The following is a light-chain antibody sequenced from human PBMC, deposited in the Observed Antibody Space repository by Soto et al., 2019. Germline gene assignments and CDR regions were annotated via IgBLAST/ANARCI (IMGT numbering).Light chain of an antibody. V-gene: IGKV1-39*01. CDR2: AAS. J-gene: IGKJ1*01. CDR3: QQNYRTPQT. Sequence: DIQMTQSPSSLSASVGDRVTITCRASQSISTYLNWYQQKPGKAPKLLIFAASSLQTGVPSRFSGSGSVTDFTLIISSLQPEDSATYYCQQNYRTPQTFGQGTKVEIK. CDR1: QSISTY.